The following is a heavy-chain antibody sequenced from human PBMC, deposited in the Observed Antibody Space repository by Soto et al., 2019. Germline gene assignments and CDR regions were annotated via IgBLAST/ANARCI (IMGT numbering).Heavy chain of an antibody. CDR3: ARARVLEDSGETFYYYGMDV. D-gene: IGHD3-3*01. J-gene: IGHJ6*02. V-gene: IGHV1-69*13. CDR1: GATCSSYA. CDR2: IIPIFGTA. Sequence: SVKVSCKASGATCSSYAISWVLQAPGQGLEWMGGIIPIFGTANYAQKFQGRVTNTADESTSTAYMELSSLRSEDTAVYYCARARVLEDSGETFYYYGMDVWGQGTTVTVS.